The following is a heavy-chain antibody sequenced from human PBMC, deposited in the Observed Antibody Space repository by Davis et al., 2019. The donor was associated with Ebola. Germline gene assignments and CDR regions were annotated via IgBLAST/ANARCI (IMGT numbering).Heavy chain of an antibody. CDR3: ARDITSRENFFYYYYMDV. CDR1: GGSISTSY. Sequence: PSETLSLTCTVSGGSISTSYWSWIRQPAGKGLEWIGRVYTSGSTTYNPSLRSRATMSVDTSKNQFSLKLNSVIAADTAVYYCARDITSRENFFYYYYMDVWGKGTTVTVSS. D-gene: IGHD1-14*01. V-gene: IGHV4-4*07. CDR2: VYTSGST. J-gene: IGHJ6*03.